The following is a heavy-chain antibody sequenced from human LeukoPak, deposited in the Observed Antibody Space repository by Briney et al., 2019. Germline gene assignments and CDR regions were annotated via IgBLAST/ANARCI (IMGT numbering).Heavy chain of an antibody. J-gene: IGHJ4*02. Sequence: EPGGSLRLSCSASGFTFSSYTMYWVRQAPGKGLEWVANIKQDGSEKYYVDSVEGRFSISRDNAKNSLYLQMNSLRAEDTAVYYCAVLRGNNYWGQGTLVTVSS. CDR2: IKQDGSEK. CDR1: GFTFSSYT. D-gene: IGHD3-10*01. CDR3: AVLRGNNY. V-gene: IGHV3-7*01.